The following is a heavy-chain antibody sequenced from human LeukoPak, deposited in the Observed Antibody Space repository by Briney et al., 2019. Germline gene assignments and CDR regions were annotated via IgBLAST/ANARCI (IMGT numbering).Heavy chain of an antibody. CDR1: GFTFSSYA. CDR2: ISYDGSNK. J-gene: IGHJ4*02. V-gene: IGHV3-30-3*01. CDR3: AKAPGRYYDSSGYPFDY. Sequence: GGSLRLSCAASGFTFSSYAIHWVRQAPGKGLEWVAVISYDGSNKYYADSVKGRFTISRDNSKNTLYLQMNSLRAEDTAVYYCAKAPGRYYDSSGYPFDYWGQGTLVTVSS. D-gene: IGHD3-22*01.